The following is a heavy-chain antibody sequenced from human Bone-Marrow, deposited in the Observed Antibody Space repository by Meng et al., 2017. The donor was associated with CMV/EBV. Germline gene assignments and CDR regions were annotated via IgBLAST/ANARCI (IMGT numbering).Heavy chain of an antibody. CDR2: IVPVVGIP. CDR1: GDTFSTYA. Sequence: SVKVSCKASGDTFSTYAISWVRQAPGQGLEWLGRIVPVVGIPDYSQKFQGRVTISADKSTSTAYMELSSLRSEDTAVYYCHVVIFDYWGQGTLVTVSS. D-gene: IGHD2-15*01. V-gene: IGHV1-69*04. J-gene: IGHJ4*02. CDR3: HVVIFDY.